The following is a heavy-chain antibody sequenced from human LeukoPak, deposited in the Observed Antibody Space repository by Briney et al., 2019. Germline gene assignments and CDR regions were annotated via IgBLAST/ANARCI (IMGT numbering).Heavy chain of an antibody. J-gene: IGHJ5*02. CDR1: GDSISCYY. V-gene: IGHV4-4*07. CDR2: MYTSGRT. CDR3: ARGNAWFDP. D-gene: IGHD1-1*01. Sequence: SETLSLTCTVSGDSISCYYWSWIRQPAGKGLEWIGHMYTSGRTNYNPSLKSRVTMSVDTSKSQFSLNLNSVTAADTAVYYCARGNAWFDPWGQGTLVTVSS.